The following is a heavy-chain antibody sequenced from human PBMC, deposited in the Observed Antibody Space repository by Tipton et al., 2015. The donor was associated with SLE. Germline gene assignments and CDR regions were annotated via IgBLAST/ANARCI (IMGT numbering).Heavy chain of an antibody. V-gene: IGHV4-61*03. CDR3: ARARGSYQGYWYFDL. CDR1: GGSISSSSYF. Sequence: TLSLTCTVSGGSISSSSYFWAWIRQPPGKGLEWIGTIYYSGTTNYNPSLKSRVTMSVDTSKNHFSLKLISLTAADTAVYYCARARGSYQGYWYFDLWGRGTLVTVSS. D-gene: IGHD1-26*01. CDR2: IYYSGTT. J-gene: IGHJ2*01.